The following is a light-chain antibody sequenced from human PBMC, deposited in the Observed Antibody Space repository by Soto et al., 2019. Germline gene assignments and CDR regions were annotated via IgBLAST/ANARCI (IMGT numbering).Light chain of an antibody. CDR2: DVS. CDR3: SSYTSSSPVV. V-gene: IGLV2-14*01. CDR1: SNDVGGYNY. Sequence: QPVLTQPASVSGSPGQSITISCTGTSNDVGGYNYVSWYQQHPGKAPKLMIYDVSNRPSGVSNRFSGSKSGNTASLTISGLQAEDEADYYCSSYTSSSPVVFGGGTKLTVL. J-gene: IGLJ2*01.